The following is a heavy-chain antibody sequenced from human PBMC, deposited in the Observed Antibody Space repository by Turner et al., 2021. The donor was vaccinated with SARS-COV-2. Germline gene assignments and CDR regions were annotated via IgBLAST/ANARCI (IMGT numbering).Heavy chain of an antibody. CDR1: GGSMRSNY. J-gene: IGHJ6*02. CDR3: ARHSTVTENYSNGMDV. CDR2: IYYSGGT. V-gene: IGHV4-59*08. Sequence: QVQLQESGPGLVKPSETVSLTCTVSGGSMRSNYWTWVRQPPGKGLEWIGHIYYSGGTNYNPSRKSRVTISIDTSKNQFSLSLSSVTAADTAVYYCARHSTVTENYSNGMDVWGQGTTVTVS. D-gene: IGHD4-17*01.